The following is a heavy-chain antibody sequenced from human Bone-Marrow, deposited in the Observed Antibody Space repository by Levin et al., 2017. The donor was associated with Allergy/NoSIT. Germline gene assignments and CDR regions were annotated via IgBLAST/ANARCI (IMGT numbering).Heavy chain of an antibody. CDR2: IFASGGHT. D-gene: IGHD6-6*01. CDR1: GITFDMYA. CDR3: ANFVDYGDN. V-gene: IGHV3-23*01. J-gene: IGHJ4*02. Sequence: GGSLRLSCVASGITFDMYAMSWVRQAPGRGLEWVSGIFASGGHTYYADFAKGRFTISRDNSKNTLFLQMNNLRAEDAAIYYCANFVDYGDNWGQGTLVTGSS.